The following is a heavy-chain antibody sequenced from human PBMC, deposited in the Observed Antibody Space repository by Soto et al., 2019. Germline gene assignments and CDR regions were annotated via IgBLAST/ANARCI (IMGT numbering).Heavy chain of an antibody. V-gene: IGHV4-39*01. J-gene: IGHJ4*02. CDR1: GGSISSSSYY. D-gene: IGHD5-12*01. Sequence: PSETLSLTCTVSGGSISSSSYYWGWIRQPPGKGLEWIGSIYYSGSTYYNPPLKSRVTISVDTSKNQFSLKLSSVTAADTAVYYCARHVFSGYDYGNYFDYWGQGTLVTSPQ. CDR3: ARHVFSGYDYGNYFDY. CDR2: IYYSGST.